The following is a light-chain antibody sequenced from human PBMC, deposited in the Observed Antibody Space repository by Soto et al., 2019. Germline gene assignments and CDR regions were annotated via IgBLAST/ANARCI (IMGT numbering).Light chain of an antibody. Sequence: EIVLTQSPGTLSLSPGERATLSCRASQSVSSSYLAWYQQKPGQAPRLLIYGASSRATGIPDRFSGSGSVTDFTLTISRLEHEDVAVYYCQQYGSSPGTFGQGTKLEIK. CDR3: QQYGSSPGT. V-gene: IGKV3-20*01. CDR2: GAS. J-gene: IGKJ2*01. CDR1: QSVSSSY.